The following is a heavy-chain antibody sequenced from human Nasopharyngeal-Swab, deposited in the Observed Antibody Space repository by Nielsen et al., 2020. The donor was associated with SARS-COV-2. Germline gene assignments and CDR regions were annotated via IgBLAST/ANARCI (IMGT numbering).Heavy chain of an antibody. CDR3: AHYPSAAY. Sequence: AGSLSLSCADSGFNFNTSSMTWVRQAPGQGQEWVGNINPDGSEMQYVDPVKDRFTITRDNAENSLYLHMNSLRGDDTAVYYCAHYPSAAYWGQGTLVTVSS. D-gene: IGHD3-10*01. J-gene: IGHJ4*02. CDR1: GFNFNTSS. CDR2: INPDGSEM. V-gene: IGHV3-7*03.